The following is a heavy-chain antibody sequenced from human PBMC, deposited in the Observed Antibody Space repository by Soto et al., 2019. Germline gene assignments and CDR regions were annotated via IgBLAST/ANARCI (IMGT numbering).Heavy chain of an antibody. CDR3: ARHYRDSSGYYYHPFDY. V-gene: IGHV4-39*01. CDR1: GGYIRSSSYY. CDR2: IYYSGST. J-gene: IGHJ4*02. D-gene: IGHD3-22*01. Sequence: SETLSLTCTVSGGYIRSSSYYWGWIRQPPGKGLEWIGSIYYSGSTYYNPSLKSRVTISVDTSKNQFSLKLSSVTAADTAVYYCARHYRDSSGYYYHPFDYWGQGTLVTASS.